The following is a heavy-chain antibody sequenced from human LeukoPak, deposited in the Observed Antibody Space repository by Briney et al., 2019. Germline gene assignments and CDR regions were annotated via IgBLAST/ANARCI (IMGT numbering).Heavy chain of an antibody. J-gene: IGHJ4*02. V-gene: IGHV3-21*01. Sequence: GGSLRLSCAASGFTVSSNYMSWVRQAPGKGLEWVSSISSSSSSIYYADSVQGRFTISRDNAKNSLYLQMNSLRDEDTAVYYCARDMSILWFGDPFDYWGQGTLVTVSS. CDR2: ISSSSSSI. CDR1: GFTVSSNY. CDR3: ARDMSILWFGDPFDY. D-gene: IGHD3-10*01.